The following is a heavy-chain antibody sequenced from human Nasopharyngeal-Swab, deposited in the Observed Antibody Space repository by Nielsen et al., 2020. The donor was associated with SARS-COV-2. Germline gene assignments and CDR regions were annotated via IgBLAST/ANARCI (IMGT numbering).Heavy chain of an antibody. CDR2: ISSSSSYT. CDR1: GFTFSDYY. V-gene: IGHV3-11*06. J-gene: IGHJ4*02. D-gene: IGHD6-19*01. Sequence: GGSLRLSCAASGFTFSDYYMSWIRQAPGKGLEWVSYISSSSSYTNYADSVRGRFTISRDNAKNSLYLQMNSLRAEDTAVYYCAKDEAVAGTGDYWGQGTLVTVSS. CDR3: AKDEAVAGTGDY.